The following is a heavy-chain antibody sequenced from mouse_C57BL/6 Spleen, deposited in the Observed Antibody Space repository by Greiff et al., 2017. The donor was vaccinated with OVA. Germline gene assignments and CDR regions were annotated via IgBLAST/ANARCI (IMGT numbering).Heavy chain of an antibody. V-gene: IGHV1-76*01. D-gene: IGHD1-1*01. CDR2: IYPGSGNT. Sequence: QVHVKQSGAELVRPGASVKLSCKASGYTFTDYYINWVKQRPGQGLEWIARIYPGSGNTYYNEKFKGKATLTAEKSSSTAYMQLSSLTSEDSAVYFCAREGYGSSRGYFDYWGQGTTLTVSS. J-gene: IGHJ2*01. CDR1: GYTFTDYY. CDR3: AREGYGSSRGYFDY.